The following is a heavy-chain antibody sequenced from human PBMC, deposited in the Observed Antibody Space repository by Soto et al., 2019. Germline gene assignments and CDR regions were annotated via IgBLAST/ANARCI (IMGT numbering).Heavy chain of an antibody. CDR1: GGSISSGGYY. J-gene: IGHJ4*02. CDR2: IYYSGST. V-gene: IGHV4-31*03. D-gene: IGHD4-17*01. CDR3: ARGGATVMIDY. Sequence: SETLSLTCTVSGGSISSGGYYWSWIRQHPGKGLEWIGYIYYSGSTYYNPSLKSRVTISVDTSKNQFSLKLSSVTAADTAVYYCARGGATVMIDYWGQGTLVTAPQ.